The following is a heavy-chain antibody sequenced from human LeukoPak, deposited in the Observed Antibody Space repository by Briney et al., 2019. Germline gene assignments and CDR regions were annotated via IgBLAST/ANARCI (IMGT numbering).Heavy chain of an antibody. CDR1: GGSISSSSYY. J-gene: IGHJ4*02. CDR2: IYYSGST. CDR3: ARSPRLFIDY. D-gene: IGHD3-22*01. V-gene: IGHV4-39*01. Sequence: SETLSLTCTVSGGSISSSSYYWGWIRQPPGKGLEWIGSIYYSGSTYYNPSLKSRVTISVDTSKNQFSLKLSSVTAADTAVYYCARSPRLFIDYWGQGTLVTVSS.